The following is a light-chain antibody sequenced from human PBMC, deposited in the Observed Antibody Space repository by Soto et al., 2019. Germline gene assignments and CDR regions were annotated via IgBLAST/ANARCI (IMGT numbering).Light chain of an antibody. CDR3: QEYETFSPWT. J-gene: IGKJ1*01. V-gene: IGKV1-5*03. CDR2: KAT. CDR1: QRIDTW. Sequence: DIQMTQSPSIVSASVGDRVTITCRASQRIDTWLAWYQQKPGTAPKLLIYKATTLQSGVPSRFSGSGSGTEFTLAISSLGPDDFATYYCQEYETFSPWTFGQGTKVEVK.